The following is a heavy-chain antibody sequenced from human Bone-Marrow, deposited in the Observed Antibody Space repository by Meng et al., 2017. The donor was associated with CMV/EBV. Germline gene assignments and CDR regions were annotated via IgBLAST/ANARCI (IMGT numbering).Heavy chain of an antibody. CDR2: IYPGDSDI. Sequence: GESLKISCKGSGYRFSIYWIAWVRQMPGKGLEWMGIIYPGDSDIRYSPSFQGQVTISADKSISTDYLQWSSLKASDTAMYYCPSLRGYSYPPVYWGQGTLVSGSS. V-gene: IGHV5-51*01. CDR3: PSLRGYSYPPVY. D-gene: IGHD5-24*01. CDR1: GYRFSIYW. J-gene: IGHJ4*02.